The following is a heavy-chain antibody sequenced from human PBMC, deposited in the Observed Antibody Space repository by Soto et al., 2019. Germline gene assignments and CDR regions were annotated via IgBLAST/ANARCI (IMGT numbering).Heavy chain of an antibody. CDR3: ARYCSGGSCSNWFDP. J-gene: IGHJ5*02. CDR1: GGTFSSYA. Sequence: QVQLVQSGAEVKKPGSSVKVSCKASGGTFSSYAISWVRQAPGQGLEWMGGLIPIFGTANYAQKFQGRVRITADESTSTACMEVSSLRSEATAVYYCARYCSGGSCSNWFDPWGQGTLVTVSS. V-gene: IGHV1-69*01. CDR2: LIPIFGTA. D-gene: IGHD2-15*01.